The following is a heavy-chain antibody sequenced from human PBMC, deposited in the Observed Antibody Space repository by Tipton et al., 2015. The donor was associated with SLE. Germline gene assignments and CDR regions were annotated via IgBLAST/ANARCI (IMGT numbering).Heavy chain of an antibody. Sequence: GSLRLSCAASGFTFSSYWMHWVRQAPGKGLVWVSLINSDGSSTSYADSVKGRFTISRDNAKNTLYLQMNSLRAEDTAVYYCARVQPNCAFDIWGQGTMVTVSS. CDR1: GFTFSSYW. J-gene: IGHJ3*02. D-gene: IGHD1-1*01. CDR3: ARVQPNCAFDI. CDR2: INSDGSST. V-gene: IGHV3-74*01.